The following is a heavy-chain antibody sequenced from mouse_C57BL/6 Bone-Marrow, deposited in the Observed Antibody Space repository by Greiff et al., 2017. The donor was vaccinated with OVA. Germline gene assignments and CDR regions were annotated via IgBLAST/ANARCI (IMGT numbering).Heavy chain of an antibody. CDR1: GYTFTSYW. V-gene: IGHV1-55*01. CDR2: IYPGSGST. D-gene: IGHD1-1*01. J-gene: IGHJ2*01. CDR3: ARRTTVVGGDY. Sequence: QVQLQQSGAELVKPGASVKMSCKASGYTFTSYWITWVKQRPGQGLEWIGDIYPGSGSTNYNEKFKSKATLTVDTSSSTAYMQLSSLTSEDSAVYYCARRTTVVGGDYWGQGTTLTVSS.